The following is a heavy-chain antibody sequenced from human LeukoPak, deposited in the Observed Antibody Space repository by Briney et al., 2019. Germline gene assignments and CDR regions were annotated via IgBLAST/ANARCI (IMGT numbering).Heavy chain of an antibody. CDR3: AREGLVVPAAVIPSMDV. V-gene: IGHV3-20*04. D-gene: IGHD2-2*01. J-gene: IGHJ6*03. CDR2: INWNGGST. CDR1: GFTFDDYG. Sequence: GGSLGLSCAASGFTFDDYGMSWVRQAPGKGLEWVSGINWNGGSTGYADSVKGRFTISRDNAKNSLYLQMNSLRAEDTALYYCAREGLVVPAAVIPSMDVWGKGTTVTVSS.